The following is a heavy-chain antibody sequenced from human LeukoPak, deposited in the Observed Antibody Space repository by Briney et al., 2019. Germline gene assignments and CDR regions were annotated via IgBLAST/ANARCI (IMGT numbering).Heavy chain of an antibody. Sequence: RPGGSLRLSCAASGFTFDDYGMSWVRQAPGKGLEWVSGINWNGVSTGYADSVKGRFTISRDNAKNSLYLQMNSLRAEDTALYYCARDMVYCGGDCPQAHAFDIWGQGTMVTVSS. D-gene: IGHD2-21*02. CDR2: INWNGVST. V-gene: IGHV3-20*04. CDR1: GFTFDDYG. J-gene: IGHJ3*02. CDR3: ARDMVYCGGDCPQAHAFDI.